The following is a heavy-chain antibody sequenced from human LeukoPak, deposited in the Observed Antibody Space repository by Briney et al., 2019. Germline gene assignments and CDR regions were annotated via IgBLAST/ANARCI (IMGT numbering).Heavy chain of an antibody. CDR2: ISGSGGST. V-gene: IGHV3-23*01. CDR3: AKDPGYCSGGSCYPYFDY. J-gene: IGHJ4*02. D-gene: IGHD2-15*01. CDR1: GFTFSGYA. Sequence: GGSLRLSCAASGFTFSGYAMSWVRQAPGKGLEWVSAISGSGGSTYYADSVKGRFTISRDNSKNTLYLQMNSLRAEDTAVYYCAKDPGYCSGGSCYPYFDYWGQGTLVTVSS.